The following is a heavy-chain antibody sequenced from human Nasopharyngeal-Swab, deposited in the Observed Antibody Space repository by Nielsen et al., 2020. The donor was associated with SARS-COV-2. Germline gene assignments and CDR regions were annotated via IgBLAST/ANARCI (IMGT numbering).Heavy chain of an antibody. CDR1: GGSVSSNDW. D-gene: IGHD2-21*01. CDR3: ATGHLVVVPSPILGLGPFFYSFYLDV. J-gene: IGHJ6*03. CDR2: VSHSGST. Sequence: SETLSLTCAVSGGSVSSNDWWTWVRQSPGKGLEWIGEVSHSGSTNYSPSLKSRVTLSMDKSRRQFSLRLASVSAADTAVYFCATGHLVVVPSPILGLGPFFYSFYLDVWGKGTTVIVSS. V-gene: IGHV4-4*02.